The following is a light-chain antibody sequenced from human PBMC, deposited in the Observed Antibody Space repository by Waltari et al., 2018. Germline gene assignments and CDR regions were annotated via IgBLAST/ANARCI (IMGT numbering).Light chain of an antibody. Sequence: QSGLTQAPSASGAPGQRITTSCSGGSSNIGVNYVSWYKHFPGAAPKLLIGRYEPWPSSVLYRFFASKSGATASRAIGLLRSDVEADYYCATWADGPSAVLFGGGTKLTVL. V-gene: IGLV1-47*01. CDR3: ATWADGPSAVL. CDR1: SSNIGVNY. CDR2: RYE. J-gene: IGLJ2*01.